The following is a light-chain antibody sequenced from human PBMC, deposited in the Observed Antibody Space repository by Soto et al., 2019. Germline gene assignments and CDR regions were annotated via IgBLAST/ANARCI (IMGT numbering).Light chain of an antibody. CDR1: SSDTGDYNY. CDR3: SSYAGSDNYV. CDR2: EVS. V-gene: IGLV2-8*01. J-gene: IGLJ1*01. Sequence: QSVLTQPPSASGSPGQSVTISCSGTSSDTGDYNYVSWYQQHPGKAPKLMIYEVSKRPSGVPDRFSGSKSGNTASLTVSGLQTEDEAAYYCSSYAGSDNYVFGTGTKVTVL.